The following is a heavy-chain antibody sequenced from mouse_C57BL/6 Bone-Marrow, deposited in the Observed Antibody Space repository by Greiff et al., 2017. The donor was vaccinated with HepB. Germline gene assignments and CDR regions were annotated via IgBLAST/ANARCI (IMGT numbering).Heavy chain of an antibody. J-gene: IGHJ1*03. Sequence: QVQLQQPGAELVKPGASVKMSCKASGYTFTSYWITWVKQRPGQGLEWIGDIYPGSGSTNYNEKFKSKATLTIDTSSSTAYMQLSSLTSEDTAVYYCETNYYGSSYWYFDVWGTGTTVTVSS. V-gene: IGHV1-55*01. CDR2: IYPGSGST. CDR3: ETNYYGSSYWYFDV. D-gene: IGHD1-1*01. CDR1: GYTFTSYW.